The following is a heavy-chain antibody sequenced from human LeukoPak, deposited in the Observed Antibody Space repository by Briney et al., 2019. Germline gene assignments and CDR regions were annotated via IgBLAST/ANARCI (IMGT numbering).Heavy chain of an antibody. Sequence: ASVKVTCKASGYTFTSYAMHWVRQAPGQRLEWMGWINAGNGNTKYSQKFQGRVTITRDTSASTAYMELSSLRSEDTALYYCAREGFGVLSGYYGMDVWGKGTTVTVSS. J-gene: IGHJ6*04. CDR1: GYTFTSYA. CDR3: AREGFGVLSGYYGMDV. D-gene: IGHD3-10*01. CDR2: INAGNGNT. V-gene: IGHV1-3*01.